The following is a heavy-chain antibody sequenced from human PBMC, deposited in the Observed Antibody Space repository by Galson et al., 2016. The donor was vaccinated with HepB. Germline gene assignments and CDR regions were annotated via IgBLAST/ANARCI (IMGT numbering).Heavy chain of an antibody. V-gene: IGHV2-5*02. CDR3: AHRQARCSSGGYSFDY. J-gene: IGHJ4*02. Sequence: PALVKPTPTLTLTCTFSGFSLSTGAVGVGWIRQPPGKALEGLALIYSDDDKRYRQSLKSRLTITKDTSKNQVVLTMTNMDPVDTATYLGAHRQARCSSGGYSFDYWGQGTLVTVSS. CDR2: IYSDDDK. D-gene: IGHD6-19*01. CDR1: GFSLSTGAVG.